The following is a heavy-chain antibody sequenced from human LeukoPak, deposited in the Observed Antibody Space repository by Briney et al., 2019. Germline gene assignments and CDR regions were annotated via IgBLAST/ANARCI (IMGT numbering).Heavy chain of an antibody. D-gene: IGHD6-19*01. Sequence: SETLSLTCTVSGGSISSYYWSWIRQPPGKGLEWIGYIYYSGSTNYNPSLKSRVTISVDTSKNQFSLKLSSVTAADTAVYYCARSDPVAGTDNWFDPWGQGTLVTASS. CDR2: IYYSGST. V-gene: IGHV4-59*01. CDR3: ARSDPVAGTDNWFDP. J-gene: IGHJ5*02. CDR1: GGSISSYY.